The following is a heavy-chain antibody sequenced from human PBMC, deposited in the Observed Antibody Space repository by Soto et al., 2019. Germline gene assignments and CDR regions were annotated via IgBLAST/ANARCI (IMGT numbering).Heavy chain of an antibody. V-gene: IGHV1-69*02. D-gene: IGHD6-13*01. Sequence: ASVKVSCKASGGTFSSYTISWVRQAPGQGLEWMGRIIPILGIANYAQKFQGRVTITADKSTSTAYMELSSLRSEDTAVYYCAGTRRGEQQLTYYYYYMDVWGKGTTVTVSS. CDR2: IIPILGIA. CDR1: GGTFSSYT. J-gene: IGHJ6*03. CDR3: AGTRRGEQQLTYYYYYMDV.